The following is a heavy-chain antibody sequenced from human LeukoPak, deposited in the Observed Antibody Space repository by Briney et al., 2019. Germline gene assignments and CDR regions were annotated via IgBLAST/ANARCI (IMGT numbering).Heavy chain of an antibody. Sequence: GASVKVSCKASGGTFSSYAISWVRQAPGQGLEWMGGIIPIFGTANYAQKFQGRVTITTDESTSTAYMELSSLRSDDTAVYYCARDRPLGGNPKHHYDNSGYFPFDYWGQGTQVTVSS. CDR3: ARDRPLGGNPKHHYDNSGYFPFDY. CDR1: GGTFSSYA. CDR2: IIPIFGTA. V-gene: IGHV1-69*05. D-gene: IGHD3-22*01. J-gene: IGHJ4*02.